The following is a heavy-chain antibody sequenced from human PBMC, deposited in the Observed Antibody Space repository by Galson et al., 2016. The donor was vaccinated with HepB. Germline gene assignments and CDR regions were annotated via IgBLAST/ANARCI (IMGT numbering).Heavy chain of an antibody. D-gene: IGHD5-24*01. CDR2: IMPIFDIT. Sequence: SVKVSCKASGGTFSSYGISWVRQAPGQGLEWMGGIMPIFDITNYAQKFQGRVTITADESTSTVYMDLSSLRSEDTAVYYCARDIMDGYNLYFFDYWGQGTLVTVSS. J-gene: IGHJ4*02. CDR1: GGTFSSYG. CDR3: ARDIMDGYNLYFFDY. V-gene: IGHV1-69*13.